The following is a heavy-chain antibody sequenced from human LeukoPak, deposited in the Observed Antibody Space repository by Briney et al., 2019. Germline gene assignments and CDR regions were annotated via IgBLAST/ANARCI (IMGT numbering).Heavy chain of an antibody. CDR2: INHSGST. V-gene: IGHV4-34*01. J-gene: IGHJ4*02. CDR1: GGSFSGYY. D-gene: IGHD5-18*01. CDR3: AVAGYGRRFDY. Sequence: PSETLSLTCAVYGGSFSGYYWNWIRQPPGEGLEWIGEINHSGSTNYNPSLKSRVTISVDTSMNQFSLKLSFISAADTAVYYCAVAGYGRRFDYWGQGTLVTVSS.